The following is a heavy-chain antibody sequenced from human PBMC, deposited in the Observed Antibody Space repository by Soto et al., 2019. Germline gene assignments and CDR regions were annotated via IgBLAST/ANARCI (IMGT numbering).Heavy chain of an antibody. Sequence: PGGSLRLSCAASGFTVKNYQMNWVRQAPGKGLEWVSVIYSGGVTYYPDSVKGRFTTIRDTSKNTVYLQMNSLRADDTAMYYCARDPSTTGYYGLDVWGQGXTVTVYS. J-gene: IGHJ6*02. CDR3: ARDPSTTGYYGLDV. CDR2: IYSGGVT. CDR1: GFTVKNYQ. V-gene: IGHV3-53*01.